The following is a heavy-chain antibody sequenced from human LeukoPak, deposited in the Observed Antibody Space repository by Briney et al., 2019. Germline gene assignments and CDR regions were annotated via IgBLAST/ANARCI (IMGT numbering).Heavy chain of an antibody. CDR2: IYYSGST. J-gene: IGHJ4*02. V-gene: IGHV4-39*01. D-gene: IGHD3-22*01. CDR3: ASTWPRIVVDGY. Sequence: PSETLSPTCTVSGGSISSSSYYWGWIRQPPGKGLEWIGSIYYSGSTYYNPSLKSRVTISVDTSKNQFSLKLSSVTAADTAVYYCASTWPRIVVDGYWGQGTLVTVSS. CDR1: GGSISSSSYY.